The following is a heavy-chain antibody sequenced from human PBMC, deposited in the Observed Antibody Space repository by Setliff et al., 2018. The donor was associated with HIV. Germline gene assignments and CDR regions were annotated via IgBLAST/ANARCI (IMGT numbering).Heavy chain of an antibody. Sequence: GGSLRLSCAASGSTFSTYSMNWVRLAPGRGLEWISSISVSGFNIYYADSVKGRFFVSRDDAKNSLFLQMNSLRTEDTAVYFCARVRARYSSSWSFDYWGQGTPVTVSS. D-gene: IGHD6-13*01. CDR3: ARVRARYSSSWSFDY. V-gene: IGHV3-21*01. CDR2: ISVSGFNI. CDR1: GSTFSTYS. J-gene: IGHJ4*02.